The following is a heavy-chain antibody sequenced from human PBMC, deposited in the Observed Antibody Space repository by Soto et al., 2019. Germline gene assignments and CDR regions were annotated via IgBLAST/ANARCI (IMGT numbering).Heavy chain of an antibody. CDR2: IMPVFHTT. CDR1: GGTFNNFA. CDR3: ATATICPVSATLYHYGIDV. V-gene: IGHV1-69*01. Sequence: QVQLVQSGAEVKKPGSSVKVSCQASGGTFNNFAFTWVRQAPGQGLEWLGGIMPVFHTTNIAQTFQDRITVTADDFTTTVYMDMTSLRYDDTTVYYCATATICPVSATLYHYGIDVCCQGNTVTVAS. D-gene: IGHD6-25*01. J-gene: IGHJ6*02.